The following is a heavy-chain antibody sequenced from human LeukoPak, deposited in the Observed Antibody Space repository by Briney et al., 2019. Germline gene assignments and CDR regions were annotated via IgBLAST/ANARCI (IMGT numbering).Heavy chain of an antibody. CDR3: AKDRGVVIRNLFDY. D-gene: IGHD3-3*01. CDR1: GFTFSSYA. CDR2: IVGSDGST. V-gene: IGHV3-23*01. J-gene: IGHJ4*02. Sequence: GGSLRLSCAASGFTFSSYAMSWVRQAPGKGLEWVSGIVGSDGSTYYADSVKGRFTISRDNSKNTLYLQMNSLRAEDTAVYYCAKDRGVVIRNLFDYWGQGTLVTVSS.